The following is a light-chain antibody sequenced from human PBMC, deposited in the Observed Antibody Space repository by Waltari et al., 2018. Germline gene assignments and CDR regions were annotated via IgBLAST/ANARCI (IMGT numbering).Light chain of an antibody. CDR3: CSYAGSSTVT. J-gene: IGLJ2*01. Sequence: QSALTQPASVSGSPGQSITISCTGTSSDVGSYDLVSWYQQHPSKAPKRMIYEVFKRPAGFSNRFSGSKSGNTASLTISGLQAEDEADYYCCSYAGSSTVTFGGGTKLTVL. V-gene: IGLV2-23*02. CDR1: SSDVGSYDL. CDR2: EVF.